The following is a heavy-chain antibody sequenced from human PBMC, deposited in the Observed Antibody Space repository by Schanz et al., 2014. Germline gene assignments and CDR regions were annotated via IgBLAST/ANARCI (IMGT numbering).Heavy chain of an antibody. CDR3: AKGRFGELRAFDI. D-gene: IGHD3-10*01. CDR2: IKSDGSST. V-gene: IGHV3-74*01. CDR1: GFTFSSYW. J-gene: IGHJ3*02. Sequence: EVQLVESGGGLVQPGGSLRLSCAASGFTFSSYWMHWVRQVPGKGLVWVSRIKSDGSSTSYADSVKGRFTISRDNAKNTLYLQMNSLRAEDTDVYYSAKGRFGELRAFDIWGQGTMVTVSS.